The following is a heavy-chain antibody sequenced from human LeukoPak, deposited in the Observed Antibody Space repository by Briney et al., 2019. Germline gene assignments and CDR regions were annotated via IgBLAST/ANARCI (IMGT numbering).Heavy chain of an antibody. V-gene: IGHV3-53*01. D-gene: IGHD3-3*01. CDR3: AREGLSAKQGLWSGQRGYYFDY. Sequence: GGSLRLSCAASGFSVSDNYMSWVRQAPGKGLEWVSVIHSGGSSYYADSVKGRFTISRDSSRNTLHLQMNSLRAEDTAVYYCAREGLSAKQGLWSGQRGYYFDYWGLGILVIVSS. J-gene: IGHJ4*02. CDR1: GFSVSDNY. CDR2: IHSGGSS.